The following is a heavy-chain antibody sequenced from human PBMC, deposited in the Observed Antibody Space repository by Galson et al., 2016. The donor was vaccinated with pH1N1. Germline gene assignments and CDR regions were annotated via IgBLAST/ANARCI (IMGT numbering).Heavy chain of an antibody. D-gene: IGHD4-17*01. CDR3: ARLLPFDGDPSSYFDY. CDR2: MNPNSGNT. CDR1: GYTFTSYD. J-gene: IGHJ4*02. Sequence: SVKVSCKASGYTFTSYDINWVRQATGQGLEWMRWMNPNSGNTGYAQKFQGRVTMTRNTSISTAYMELSSLRSEDTAVYYCARLLPFDGDPSSYFDYWGQGTLVTVSS. V-gene: IGHV1-8*02.